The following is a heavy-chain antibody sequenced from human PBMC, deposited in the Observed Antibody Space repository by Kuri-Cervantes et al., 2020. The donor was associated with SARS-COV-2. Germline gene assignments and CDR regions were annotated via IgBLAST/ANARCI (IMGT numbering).Heavy chain of an antibody. V-gene: IGHV1-69*13. Sequence: SVKVSCKASGYTFTSYAITWVRQAPGQGLEWMGGIIPIFAASDYAQKFQDRVTITADESTSTAYMELSSLRSEDTAIYYCARGTTGLSLYYFDYWGQGTLVTVSS. CDR3: ARGTTGLSLYYFDY. J-gene: IGHJ4*02. CDR2: IIPIFAAS. D-gene: IGHD2/OR15-2a*01. CDR1: GYTFTSYA.